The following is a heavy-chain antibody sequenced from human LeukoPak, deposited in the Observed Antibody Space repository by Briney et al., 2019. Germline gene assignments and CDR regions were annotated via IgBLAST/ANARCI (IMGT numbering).Heavy chain of an antibody. CDR1: GGSISNYY. D-gene: IGHD3-22*01. J-gene: IGHJ4*02. CDR2: IYTSGTT. CDR3: ARGRDYYDSSGYFNY. V-gene: IGHV4-4*07. Sequence: SETLSLTCTVSGGSISNYYWNWVRQPAGKGLEWIGRIYTSGTTSHNPSLKSRVTMSVDTSKNQFSLKLNSVTAADTAVYYCARGRDYYDSSGYFNYWGQGTLVTVSS.